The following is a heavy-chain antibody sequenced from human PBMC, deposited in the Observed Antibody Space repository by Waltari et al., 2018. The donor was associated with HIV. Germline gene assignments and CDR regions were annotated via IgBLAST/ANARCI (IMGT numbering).Heavy chain of an antibody. CDR2: IKTGGSSK. D-gene: IGHD5-12*01. CDR1: GFPFSYSY. Sequence: QVQLVESGGGLVKPGGSLRLSCAASGFPFSYSYMSWVRQAPGKGLEWVSYIKTGGSSKYYTDSVKGRFTISRDNAKNSLYLQMDNLRGEDTAVYYCARPRYSGYDYPTYFDYWGQGNLVTVSS. CDR3: ARPRYSGYDYPTYFDY. J-gene: IGHJ4*02. V-gene: IGHV3-11*01.